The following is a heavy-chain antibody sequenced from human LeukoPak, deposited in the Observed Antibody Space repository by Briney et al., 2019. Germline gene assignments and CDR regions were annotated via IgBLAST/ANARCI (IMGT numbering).Heavy chain of an antibody. CDR2: IIPIFGTA. Sequence: TSVTVSCTASGGTFSSYAISWVRQAPGQGLEWMGGIIPIFGTANYAQKFQGRVTITTDESTSTAYMELSSLRSEDTAVYYCATGSHYYDGSGLRYWGQGTLVTVSS. V-gene: IGHV1-69*05. D-gene: IGHD3-22*01. CDR3: ATGSHYYDGSGLRY. CDR1: GGTFSSYA. J-gene: IGHJ4*02.